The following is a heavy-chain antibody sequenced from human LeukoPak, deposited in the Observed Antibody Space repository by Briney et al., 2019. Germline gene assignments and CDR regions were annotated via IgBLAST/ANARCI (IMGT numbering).Heavy chain of an antibody. V-gene: IGHV5-51*01. Sequence: GESLKISCKGSGYSFTSYWIGWVRQMPGKGLEWMGVIYPGDSDTRYSPSLQGQVTISADKSIGTAYLQWSSLKASDTAMYYCARHGPYSNSDYWGQGTLVTVSS. J-gene: IGHJ4*02. CDR3: ARHGPYSNSDY. D-gene: IGHD4-11*01. CDR1: GYSFTSYW. CDR2: IYPGDSDT.